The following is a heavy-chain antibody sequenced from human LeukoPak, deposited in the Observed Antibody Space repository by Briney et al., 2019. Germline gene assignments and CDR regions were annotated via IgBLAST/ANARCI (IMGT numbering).Heavy chain of an antibody. CDR3: AKDHGSRYSGSYQRD. CDR2: ISYDGSNK. V-gene: IGHV3-30*18. D-gene: IGHD1-26*01. Sequence: GGSLRLSCAASGFTFSSYGMHGVRQAPGKGLEWVAVISYDGSNKYYADSVKGRFTISRDNSKNTLYLQMNSLRAEDTAVYYCAKDHGSRYSGSYQRDWGQGTLVTVSS. J-gene: IGHJ4*02. CDR1: GFTFSSYG.